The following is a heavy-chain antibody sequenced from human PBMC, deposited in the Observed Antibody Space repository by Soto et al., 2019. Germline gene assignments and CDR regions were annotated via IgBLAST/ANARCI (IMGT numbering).Heavy chain of an antibody. CDR2: IFPNGNT. D-gene: IGHD3-3*01. CDR3: ARAEYYNFWSGYYRGFDP. V-gene: IGHV4-4*07. Sequence: SETLSLTCTVSRGYVNTFHWSWVRQPAGKGLECIGRIFPNGNTDYSPSLKSRVTLSVDTSKNQFSLNLTSVTAADTAVYYCARAEYYNFWSGYYRGFDPWGQGTLVTVSS. J-gene: IGHJ5*02. CDR1: RGYVNTFH.